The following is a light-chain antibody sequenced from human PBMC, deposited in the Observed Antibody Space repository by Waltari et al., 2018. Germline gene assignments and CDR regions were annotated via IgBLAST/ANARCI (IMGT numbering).Light chain of an antibody. CDR2: YTK. CDR3: QQSNSYP. V-gene: IGKV1-NL1*01. J-gene: IGKJ4*01. CDR1: QDIRNY. Sequence: DVQMSQSPSSLSASIGDRVTITCRACQDIRNYLNWYHLKAGTAPTLLIYYTKKLATGVPSRVSGGGSETEYTLTITGVQSDDLGTYVWQQSNSYPFGGGTRLEIK.